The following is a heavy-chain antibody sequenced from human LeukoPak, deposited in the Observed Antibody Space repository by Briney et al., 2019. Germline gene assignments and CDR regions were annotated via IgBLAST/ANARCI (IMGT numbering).Heavy chain of an antibody. D-gene: IGHD2-2*01. Sequence: SKTLSLTCAVYGGSFSGYYWSWIRQPPGKGLEWIGEINHSGSTNYNPSLKSRVTISVDTSKNQFSLKLSSVTAADTAVYYCARGHRYCSSTSCLLGRDYWGQGTLVTVSS. V-gene: IGHV4-34*01. CDR2: INHSGST. CDR3: ARGHRYCSSTSCLLGRDY. J-gene: IGHJ4*02. CDR1: GGSFSGYY.